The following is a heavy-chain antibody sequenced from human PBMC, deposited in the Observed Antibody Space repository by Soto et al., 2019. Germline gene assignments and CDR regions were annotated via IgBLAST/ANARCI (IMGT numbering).Heavy chain of an antibody. V-gene: IGHV1-18*04. CDR1: GYTFTSYG. J-gene: IGHJ4*02. CDR3: ARGSYDSSGSYPTYFDY. Sequence: QVQLVQSGAEVKKPGASVKVSCKASGYTFTSYGMSWVRQAPGQGLEWMGWISVYNGNTVYAQKLQGRVTMTTDTSTSTAYMELRSLRSDDTAVHYCARGSYDSSGSYPTYFDYWGEGTLVTVSS. CDR2: ISVYNGNT. D-gene: IGHD3-22*01.